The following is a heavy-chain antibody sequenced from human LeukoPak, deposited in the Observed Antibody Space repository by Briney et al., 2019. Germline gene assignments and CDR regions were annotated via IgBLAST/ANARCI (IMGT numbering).Heavy chain of an antibody. Sequence: SVKVSCKASGGTFSNYAINWVRQAPGQGLEWMGGIIPIFETTNYAQKFQGRVTITADESTSTAYMELSSLRSEDTAVYYCARISSHYDSTLGAFDIWGXXXMXTVSS. V-gene: IGHV1-69*01. CDR2: IIPIFETT. CDR1: GGTFSNYA. J-gene: IGHJ3*02. CDR3: ARISSHYDSTLGAFDI. D-gene: IGHD3-22*01.